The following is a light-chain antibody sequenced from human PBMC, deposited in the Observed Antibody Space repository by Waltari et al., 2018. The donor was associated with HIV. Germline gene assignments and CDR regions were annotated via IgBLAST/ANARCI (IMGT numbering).Light chain of an antibody. J-gene: IGLJ3*02. CDR1: IFNIGSNF. CDR2: DYD. CDR3: GTWDNNVSSGV. Sequence: QSVLTQPPSMSAAPGQKVTISCSGDIFNIGSNFVSWYQHIPGTAPKLLIYDYDKRPSGIPDRFSGSKSGTSATLDITGLQPGDEADYYCGTWDNNVSSGVFGGGTRLTVL. V-gene: IGLV1-51*01.